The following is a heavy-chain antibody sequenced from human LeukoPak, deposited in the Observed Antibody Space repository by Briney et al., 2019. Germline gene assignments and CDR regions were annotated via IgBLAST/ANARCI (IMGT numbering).Heavy chain of an antibody. J-gene: IGHJ4*02. CDR3: ARDRGWNDGFDY. Sequence: PGGSLRLSCAASGFTFSNYSMNWVRQAPGKGLEWVSSISGSSSYIYYADSVKGRFTISRDNAKNSLYLQMNSLRAEDTAVYYCARDRGWNDGFDYWGQGTLVTASS. CDR2: ISGSSSYI. V-gene: IGHV3-21*01. D-gene: IGHD1-1*01. CDR1: GFTFSNYS.